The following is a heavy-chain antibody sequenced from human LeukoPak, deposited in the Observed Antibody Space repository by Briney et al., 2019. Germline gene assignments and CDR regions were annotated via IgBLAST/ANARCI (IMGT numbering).Heavy chain of an antibody. CDR1: GYTFTSYD. J-gene: IGHJ6*02. V-gene: IGHV1-8*01. D-gene: IGHD6-13*01. Sequence: ASVKVSCKASGYTFTSYDINWVRQATGQGLEWMGWMNPNSGNTGYAQKFQGRVTMTRNTSISTAYMELSSLRSEDTAVYYCARVSSSWPYYYYYYGMDVWGQGTTVTVSS. CDR3: ARVSSSWPYYYYYYGMDV. CDR2: MNPNSGNT.